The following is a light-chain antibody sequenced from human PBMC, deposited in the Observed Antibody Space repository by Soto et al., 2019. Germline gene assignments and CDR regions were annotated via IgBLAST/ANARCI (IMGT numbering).Light chain of an antibody. CDR3: PQLNSYPAT. CDR1: QGISSY. J-gene: IGKJ3*01. V-gene: IGKV1-9*01. Sequence: QLIQSPSSLSASVGDRVTITCRASQGISSYLAWYQQKPWKAPKLRIYAASTLQSGVPSRFSGSGSGTDFTLTISNPQPEDFAPSYCPQLNSYPATFRPGTKVDIK. CDR2: AAS.